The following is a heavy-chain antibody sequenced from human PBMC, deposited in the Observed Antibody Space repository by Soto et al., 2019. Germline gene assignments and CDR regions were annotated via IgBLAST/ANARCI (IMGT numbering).Heavy chain of an antibody. CDR3: ARDCSSTSCYGGYFDY. V-gene: IGHV1-18*01. CDR1: GYTFTSYG. D-gene: IGHD2-2*01. J-gene: IGHJ4*02. CDR2: ISAYNGNT. Sequence: ASVKVSCKASGYTFTSYGISWVRQAPGQGLEWRGWISAYNGNTNYAQKLQGRVTMTTDTSTSTAYMELRSLRSDDTAVYYCARDCSSTSCYGGYFDYWGQGTLVTVSS.